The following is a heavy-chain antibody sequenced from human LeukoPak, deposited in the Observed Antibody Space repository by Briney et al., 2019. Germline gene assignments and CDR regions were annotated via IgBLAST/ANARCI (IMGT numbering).Heavy chain of an antibody. Sequence: GGSLRLSCAASGFTFSAYNMNWVRQAPGKGLEWVSAISGSGGSTYYADSVKGRFTISRDNAKNSLYLQMNSLRAEDTAVYYCAREPTTVTTDASFDYWGQGTLVTVSS. V-gene: IGHV3-21*01. CDR2: ISGSGGST. D-gene: IGHD4-17*01. J-gene: IGHJ4*02. CDR1: GFTFSAYN. CDR3: AREPTTVTTDASFDY.